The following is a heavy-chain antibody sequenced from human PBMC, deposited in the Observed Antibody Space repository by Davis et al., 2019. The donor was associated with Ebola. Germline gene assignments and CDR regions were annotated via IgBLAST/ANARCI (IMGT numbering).Heavy chain of an antibody. CDR1: GGSISSGGYY. V-gene: IGHV4-39*07. J-gene: IGHJ4*02. CDR3: ARGRRYSYGPPRY. Sequence: MPGGSLRLSCTVSGGSISSGGYYWSWIRQPPGTGLEWIGELNHSGSTNYNPSLKSRVTISVDTSKNQFSLKLSSVTAADTAVYYCARGRRYSYGPPRYWGQGTLVTVSS. D-gene: IGHD5-18*01. CDR2: LNHSGST.